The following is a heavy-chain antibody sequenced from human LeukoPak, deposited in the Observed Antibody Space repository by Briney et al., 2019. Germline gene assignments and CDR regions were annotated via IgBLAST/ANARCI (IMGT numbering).Heavy chain of an antibody. Sequence: SQTLSLTCAISGDSVSSNSAAWNWIRQSPSRGLEWLGRTYYRSKWYNDYAVSVKSRITINPDTSKNPFSLQLNSVTPEDTAVYYCARDSRSEGGDKGSFDYWGQGTLVTVSS. CDR2: TYYRSKWYN. J-gene: IGHJ4*02. D-gene: IGHD3-16*01. CDR1: GDSVSSNSAA. V-gene: IGHV6-1*01. CDR3: ARDSRSEGGDKGSFDY.